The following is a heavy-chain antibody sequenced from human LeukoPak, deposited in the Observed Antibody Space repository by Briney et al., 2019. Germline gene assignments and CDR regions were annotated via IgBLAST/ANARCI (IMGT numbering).Heavy chain of an antibody. J-gene: IGHJ4*02. CDR3: ARRRVPTEVWSYFDY. V-gene: IGHV3-23*01. CDR2: ITGSGGST. Sequence: GGSLRLSCTVSGFTFSTYAMNWVRQAPGRGLDWVSLITGSGGSTFYADSVKGRFTISRDNSKNTLYLQMNSLRAEDTAVYYCARRRVPTEVWSYFDYWGQGTLVTVSS. CDR1: GFTFSTYA. D-gene: IGHD2-21*01.